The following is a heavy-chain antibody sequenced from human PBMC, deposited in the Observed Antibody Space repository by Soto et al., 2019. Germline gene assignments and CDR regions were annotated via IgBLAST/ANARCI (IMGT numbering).Heavy chain of an antibody. CDR1: GYTFNTYG. Sequence: QVQLVQSGAEVKRPGASVRVSCKASGYTFNTYGIGWVRQAPRQGLEWMGWISTYNGHADYAQKFQVRVTMTTDTSTNTVSMELRGLISDDTATYYCARGRTWGARDFDYWGQGPLVTVSS. D-gene: IGHD3-16*01. J-gene: IGHJ4*02. CDR2: ISTYNGHA. V-gene: IGHV1-18*01. CDR3: ARGRTWGARDFDY.